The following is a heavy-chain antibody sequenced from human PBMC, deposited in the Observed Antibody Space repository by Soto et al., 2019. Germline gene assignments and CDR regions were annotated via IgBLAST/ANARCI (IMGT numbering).Heavy chain of an antibody. J-gene: IGHJ4*02. CDR1: GYTFTSYG. CDR3: ARAPQTVAGAGIWY. CDR2: ISGYNGDT. Sequence: GASVKVSCKASGYTFTSYGISWVRQAPGQGLEWMGWISGYNGDTNYAQKLQGRVTMTTDTSTNTAYMELRSLRSDDTAVYYCARAPQTVAGAGIWYWGQGTLVNVSA. V-gene: IGHV1-18*04. D-gene: IGHD6-13*01.